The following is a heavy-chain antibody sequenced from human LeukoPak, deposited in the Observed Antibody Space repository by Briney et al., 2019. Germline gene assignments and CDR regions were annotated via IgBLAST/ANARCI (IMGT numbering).Heavy chain of an antibody. J-gene: IGHJ3*02. Sequence: MTGGSLRLSCAASGFSFSTYAISWVRQAPGKGLEWVSCISTTSSYIFYADSVRGRFTISRDNAKNSLYLQMDSLRAEDTAVYYCARGGIITSYAFEIWGQGTMVTVSS. V-gene: IGHV3-21*01. CDR1: GFSFSTYA. D-gene: IGHD1-26*01. CDR3: ARGGIITSYAFEI. CDR2: ISTTSSYI.